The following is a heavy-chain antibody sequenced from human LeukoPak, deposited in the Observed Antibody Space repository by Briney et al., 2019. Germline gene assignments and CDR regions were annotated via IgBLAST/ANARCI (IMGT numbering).Heavy chain of an antibody. CDR3: AREVAEGGSSWTLYYFDY. CDR1: VGTFSSYA. V-gene: IGHV1-69*04. Sequence: GASVKVSCKASVGTFSSYAISWVRQAPGQGLEWMGRIIPIFGIANYAQKFQGRVTITADKSTSTAYMELSSLRSEDTAVYYCAREVAEGGSSWTLYYFDYWGQGTLVTVSS. D-gene: IGHD6-13*01. CDR2: IIPIFGIA. J-gene: IGHJ4*02.